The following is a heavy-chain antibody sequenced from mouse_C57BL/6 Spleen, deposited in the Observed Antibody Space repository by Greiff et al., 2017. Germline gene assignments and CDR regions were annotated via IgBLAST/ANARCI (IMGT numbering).Heavy chain of an antibody. CDR1: GYTFTSYW. D-gene: IGHD2-5*01. Sequence: LLESGAELAKPGASVKLSCKASGYTFTSYWMHWVKQRPGQGLEWIGYINPSSGYTKYNQKFKDKATLTADKSSSTAYMQLSSLTYEDSAVYYCARYYSNYSAWFAYWGQGTLVTVSA. CDR2: INPSSGYT. V-gene: IGHV1-7*01. CDR3: ARYYSNYSAWFAY. J-gene: IGHJ3*01.